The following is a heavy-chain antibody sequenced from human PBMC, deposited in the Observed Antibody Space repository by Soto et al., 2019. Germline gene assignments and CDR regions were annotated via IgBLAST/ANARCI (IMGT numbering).Heavy chain of an antibody. CDR2: IIPIFGTA. J-gene: IGHJ6*02. V-gene: IGHV1-69*12. Sequence: QVQLVQSGAEVKKPGSSVKVSCKASGGTFSSYAISWVRQAPGQGLEWMGGIIPIFGTADYAQKFQGRLTITADESTSTAYVELSSLRSEDTAVYYCAKNPENYYYGMDGWGQGATVTVSS. CDR3: AKNPENYYYGMDG. CDR1: GGTFSSYA.